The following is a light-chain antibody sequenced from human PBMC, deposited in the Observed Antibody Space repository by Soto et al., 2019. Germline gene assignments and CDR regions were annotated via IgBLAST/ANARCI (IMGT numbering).Light chain of an antibody. J-gene: IGKJ4*01. CDR2: WAS. Sequence: DIVMTQSPDSLAVSLGERATINCKSSQSVLHNSYNKNYLDWYQQKPGHPPKVLIYWASTRESGVPDRFSGSGSGTDFTLTISDLQAEDVAVYYCQQSDSSTLNFGGGTKVEIK. CDR1: QSVLHNSYNKNY. V-gene: IGKV4-1*01. CDR3: QQSDSSTLN.